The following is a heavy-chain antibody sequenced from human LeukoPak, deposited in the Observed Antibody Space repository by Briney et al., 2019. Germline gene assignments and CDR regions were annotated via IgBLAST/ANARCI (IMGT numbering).Heavy chain of an antibody. J-gene: IGHJ4*02. Sequence: GGSLRLSCAASQFSISYDWMHWVRQAPGKGLEWVASIKEDGRDIHYLDSVKGRFSISKDNAKNSLYLEMNTLRAEDTAVYYCVRGSGWFFGLWGQGSLVTVSS. CDR2: IKEDGRDI. CDR3: VRGSGWFFGL. CDR1: QFSISYDW. V-gene: IGHV3-7*01. D-gene: IGHD6-19*01.